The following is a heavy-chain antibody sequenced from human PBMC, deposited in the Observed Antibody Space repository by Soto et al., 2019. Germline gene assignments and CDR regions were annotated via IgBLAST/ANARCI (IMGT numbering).Heavy chain of an antibody. V-gene: IGHV4-34*01. CDR3: ARGPRGYSYGKFDY. CDR1: GGSFSGYY. CDR2: INHSGST. Sequence: SETLSLTCAVYGGSFSGYYWSWIRQPPGKGLEWIGEINHSGSTNYNPSLKSRVTISVDTSKNQFSLKLSSVTAADTAVYYCARGPRGYSYGKFDYWGQGTLVTVSS. D-gene: IGHD5-18*01. J-gene: IGHJ4*02.